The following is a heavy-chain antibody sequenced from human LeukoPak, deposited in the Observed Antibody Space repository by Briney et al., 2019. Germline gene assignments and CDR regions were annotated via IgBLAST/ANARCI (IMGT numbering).Heavy chain of an antibody. D-gene: IGHD3-22*01. CDR3: TTGLGSSGYYYFDGGPKDY. CDR1: GFTFSNAW. CDR2: IKSKTDGGTT. Sequence: PGGSLRLSCAASGFTFSNAWMSWVRQAPGKGLEWVGRIKSKTDGGTTDYAAPVKGRFTISRDDSKNTLYLQMNSLKTEDTAVYYCTTGLGSSGYYYFDGGPKDYWGQGTLVTVSS. J-gene: IGHJ4*02. V-gene: IGHV3-15*01.